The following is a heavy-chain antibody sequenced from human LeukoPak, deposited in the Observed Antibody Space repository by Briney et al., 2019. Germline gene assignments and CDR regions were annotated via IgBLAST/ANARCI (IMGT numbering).Heavy chain of an antibody. V-gene: IGHV1-8*03. CDR3: ARGTYYGSGSYYNVHDY. D-gene: IGHD3-10*01. CDR1: GYTFTSYG. CDR2: MNPNSGNT. J-gene: IGHJ4*02. Sequence: ASVKVSCKASGYTFTSYGISWVRQAPGQGLEWMGWMNPNSGNTGYAQKFQGRVTITRNTSISTAYMELSSLRSEDTAVYYCARGTYYGSGSYYNVHDYWGQGTLVTVSS.